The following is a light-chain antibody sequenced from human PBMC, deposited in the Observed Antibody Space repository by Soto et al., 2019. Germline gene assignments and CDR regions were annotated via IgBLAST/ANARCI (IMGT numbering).Light chain of an antibody. CDR3: QQYNAWPRT. V-gene: IGKV3-15*01. Sequence: EVVMTQSPVTLSVSPGERATLSCRASQSVGGDLAWYQQTPGQNPRLLIYGAVTRATGVAARFSGAGSGTEFTLTVDSLQSEDVAIYYCQQYNAWPRTFGQGTKLEI. CDR2: GAV. J-gene: IGKJ2*01. CDR1: QSVGGD.